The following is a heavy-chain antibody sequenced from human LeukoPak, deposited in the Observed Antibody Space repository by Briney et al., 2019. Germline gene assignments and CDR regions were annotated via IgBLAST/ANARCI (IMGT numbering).Heavy chain of an antibody. J-gene: IGHJ4*02. CDR1: GFTFSSYS. Sequence: TGGSLRLSCAASGFTFSSYSMNWVRQAPGKGLEWVSYISSSSSSIYYADSVKGRFTISRDNSKNTLYLQMNSLRAEDTAVYYCAKGEGRWFGDVDYWGQGTLVTVSS. CDR3: AKGEGRWFGDVDY. V-gene: IGHV3-48*01. CDR2: ISSSSSSI. D-gene: IGHD3-10*01.